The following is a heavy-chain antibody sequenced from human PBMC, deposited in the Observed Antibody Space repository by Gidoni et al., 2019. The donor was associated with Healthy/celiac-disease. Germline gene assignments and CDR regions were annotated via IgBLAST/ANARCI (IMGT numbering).Heavy chain of an antibody. J-gene: IGHJ4*02. CDR2: IGGVATNT. CDR1: GFTFRDYT. CDR3: ARAQRSDY. V-gene: IGHV3-23*01. Sequence: EVQILESGGGLVQPGGSLSLSCAASGFTFRDYTMNWLRQTPGKGLEWVSTIGGVATNTHYADSVKGRFTVSRDNSKNMVFLQMNSLSAEDTGIYYCARAQRSDYWGQGTLVTVSS.